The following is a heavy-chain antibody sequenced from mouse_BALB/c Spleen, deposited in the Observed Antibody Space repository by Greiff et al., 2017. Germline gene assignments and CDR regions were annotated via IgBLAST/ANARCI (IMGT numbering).Heavy chain of an antibody. V-gene: IGHV1S135*01. Sequence: VQLKQSGPELVKPGASVKVSCKASGYAFSSYNMYWVKQSHGKSLEWIGYIDPYNGGTSYNQKFKGKATLTVDKSSSTAYMHLNSLTSEDSAVYYCARGGYGNYGAMDYWGQGTSVTVSS. J-gene: IGHJ4*01. CDR2: IDPYNGGT. CDR3: ARGGYGNYGAMDY. CDR1: GYAFSSYN. D-gene: IGHD2-10*02.